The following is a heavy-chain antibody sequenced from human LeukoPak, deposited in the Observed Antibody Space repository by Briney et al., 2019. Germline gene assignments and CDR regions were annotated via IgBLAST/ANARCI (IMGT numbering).Heavy chain of an antibody. CDR1: DYSIKSDYY. Sequence: SETLSLTCTVSDYSIKSDYYWAWIRQPAGKGLEWIGSIYHVGNSYYNPSLKSRVTISIDTSNNQFSLKLSSVTAADTAVYYCARRITIFGVVIDYWGQGTLVTVSS. D-gene: IGHD3-3*01. CDR2: IYHVGNS. J-gene: IGHJ4*02. V-gene: IGHV4-38-2*02. CDR3: ARRITIFGVVIDY.